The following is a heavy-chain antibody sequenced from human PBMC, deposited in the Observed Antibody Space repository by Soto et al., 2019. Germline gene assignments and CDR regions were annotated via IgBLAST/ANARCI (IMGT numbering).Heavy chain of an antibody. CDR2: ISGSGGST. D-gene: IGHD5-18*01. CDR3: AKGLHGDTAMVYCYGMDV. CDR1: GFTFSSYA. J-gene: IGHJ6*02. Sequence: EVQLLESGGGLVQPGGSLRLSCAASGFTFSSYAMSWVRQAPGKGLEWVSAISGSGGSTYYADSVKGRFTISRDNSKNTLYLQMNSLRAEDTAVYYCAKGLHGDTAMVYCYGMDVWGQGTTVTVSS. V-gene: IGHV3-23*01.